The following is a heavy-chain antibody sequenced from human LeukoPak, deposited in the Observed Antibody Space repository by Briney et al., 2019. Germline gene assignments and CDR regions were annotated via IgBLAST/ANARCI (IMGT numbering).Heavy chain of an antibody. D-gene: IGHD4-23*01. V-gene: IGHV4-34*01. CDR3: ARGLGGNPLGY. Sequence: SETLSLTCTVYGGSFSGFYWNWIRQPPGKGLEWIGEINHSGSTTYNPSLKSRVTISLDTSNNQFSLKLSSVTAADTAVYYCARGLGGNPLGYWDQGTLVTVSS. CDR2: INHSGST. CDR1: GGSFSGFY. J-gene: IGHJ4*02.